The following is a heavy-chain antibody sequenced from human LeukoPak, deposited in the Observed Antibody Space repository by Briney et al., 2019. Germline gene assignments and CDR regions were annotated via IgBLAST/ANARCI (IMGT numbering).Heavy chain of an antibody. Sequence: GGSLLLSCAASGFTFSTYGINWVRQAPGKGLEWVSYISSGSDSIHYADSLKGRFTVSRDNAKNSLFLQMNGLRDEDTAVYYCARAEALLPYLYWGQGTLVTVSS. CDR3: ARAEALLPYLY. D-gene: IGHD2-15*01. V-gene: IGHV3-48*02. CDR1: GFTFSTYG. CDR2: ISSGSDSI. J-gene: IGHJ4*02.